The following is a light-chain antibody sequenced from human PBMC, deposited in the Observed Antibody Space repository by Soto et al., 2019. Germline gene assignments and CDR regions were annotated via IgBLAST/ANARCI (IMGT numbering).Light chain of an antibody. Sequence: DIQMPQSPSTLSASIGDRVTITCRASHSISTWLAWYQQKPGRAPKSLIYDASILESGVPSRFSGGGSGTEFTLTISSLQPDDLATYYCQEYNSFSWTFGQGTKVEI. CDR2: DAS. CDR1: HSISTW. J-gene: IGKJ1*01. CDR3: QEYNSFSWT. V-gene: IGKV1-5*01.